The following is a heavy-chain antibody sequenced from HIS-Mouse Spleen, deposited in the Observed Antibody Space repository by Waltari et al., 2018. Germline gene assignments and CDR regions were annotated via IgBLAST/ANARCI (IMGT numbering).Heavy chain of an antibody. CDR3: AREIPYSSSWYDWYFDL. D-gene: IGHD6-13*01. CDR2: IYYSGRT. V-gene: IGHV4-39*07. CDR1: GGSISSSSYY. Sequence: QLQLQESGPGLVKPSETLSLTCTVSGGSISSSSYYWGWIRQPPGKGLEWIGSIYYSGRTSYNPSLKSRVTISVDTSKNQFSLKLSSVTAADTVVYYCAREIPYSSSWYDWYFDLWGRGTLVTVSS. J-gene: IGHJ2*01.